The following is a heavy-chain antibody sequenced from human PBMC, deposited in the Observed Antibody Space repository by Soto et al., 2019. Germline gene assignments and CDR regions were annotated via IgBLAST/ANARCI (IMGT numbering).Heavy chain of an antibody. J-gene: IGHJ6*02. CDR3: ARTPYYDFWSGYYIPYYYYYGMDV. D-gene: IGHD3-3*01. V-gene: IGHV5-51*01. Sequence: PGESLKISCKGSGYSFTSYWIGWVRQMPGKGLEWMGIIYPGDSDTRYSPSFQGQVTISADKSISTAYLQWSSLKASDTAMYYCARTPYYDFWSGYYIPYYYYYGMDVWGQGTTVTVSS. CDR2: IYPGDSDT. CDR1: GYSFTSYW.